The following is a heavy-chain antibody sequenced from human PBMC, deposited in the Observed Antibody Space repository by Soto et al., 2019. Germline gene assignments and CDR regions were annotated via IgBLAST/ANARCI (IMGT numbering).Heavy chain of an antibody. Sequence: GGSLRLSCAASGFTFSSYGMHWVRQAPGKGLEWVAVIWYDGSNKYYADSVKGRFTISRDNSKNTLYLQMNSLRAEDTAVYYCARAAMVRGVTVNWFDPWGQGTLVTVSS. V-gene: IGHV3-33*01. CDR3: ARAAMVRGVTVNWFDP. CDR2: IWYDGSNK. D-gene: IGHD3-10*01. J-gene: IGHJ5*02. CDR1: GFTFSSYG.